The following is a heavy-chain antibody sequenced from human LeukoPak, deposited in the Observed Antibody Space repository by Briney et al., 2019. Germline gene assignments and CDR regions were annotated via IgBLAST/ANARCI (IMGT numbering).Heavy chain of an antibody. J-gene: IGHJ6*03. Sequence: SETLSLTCTVSGGSISSYYWSWIRQPPGKGLEWIGYIYYSGSTNYNPSLKSRVTISVDTSKNQFSLKLSSVTAADTAVYYCARAGDVIINYYYYMDVWGKGTTVTVSS. CDR3: ARAGDVIINYYYYMDV. D-gene: IGHD2/OR15-2a*01. CDR1: GGSISSYY. V-gene: IGHV4-59*01. CDR2: IYYSGST.